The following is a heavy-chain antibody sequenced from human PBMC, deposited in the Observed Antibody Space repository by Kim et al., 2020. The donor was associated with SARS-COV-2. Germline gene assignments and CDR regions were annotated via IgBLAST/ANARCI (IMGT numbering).Heavy chain of an antibody. J-gene: IGHJ4*02. CDR3: ARVGIKRGSGSCYSD. CDR1: GFTFSSYW. D-gene: IGHD2-15*01. V-gene: IGHV3-7*03. Sequence: GGSLRLSCAASGFTFSSYWMSWVRQAPGKGLEWVANIKQDGSEKYYVDSVKGRFTISRDNAKNSLYLQMNSLRAEDTAGCYCARVGIKRGSGSCYSDWGQGTLVTVSS. CDR2: IKQDGSEK.